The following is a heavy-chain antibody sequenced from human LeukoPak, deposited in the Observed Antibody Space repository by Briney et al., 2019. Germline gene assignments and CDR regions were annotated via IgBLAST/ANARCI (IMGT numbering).Heavy chain of an antibody. D-gene: IGHD3-10*01. CDR2: ISSSSNYI. CDR1: GFTFSTYS. CDR3: ARDLYGSGIVIDY. Sequence: GGSLRLSCAASGFTFSTYSMNWVRQAPGKGLEWVSCISSSSNYIYYADSVKGRFTISRDNAKNSLYLQMNSLRAEDTAVYYCARDLYGSGIVIDYWGQGTLVTVSS. V-gene: IGHV3-21*01. J-gene: IGHJ4*02.